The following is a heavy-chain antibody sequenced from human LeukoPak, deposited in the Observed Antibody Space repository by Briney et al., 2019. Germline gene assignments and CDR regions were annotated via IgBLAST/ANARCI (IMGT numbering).Heavy chain of an antibody. J-gene: IGHJ4*02. D-gene: IGHD6-13*01. CDR3: AREGPRIAAAGPFDY. CDR2: ISSSSSYT. V-gene: IGHV3-11*06. Sequence: GGSLRLSCAASGFTFSDYYMSWIRQAPGKGLEWVSYISSSSSYTNYADSVKGRFTISRDNAKNSLYLQMNSLRAEDTAVYYCAREGPRIAAAGPFDYWGQGTLVTVSS. CDR1: GFTFSDYY.